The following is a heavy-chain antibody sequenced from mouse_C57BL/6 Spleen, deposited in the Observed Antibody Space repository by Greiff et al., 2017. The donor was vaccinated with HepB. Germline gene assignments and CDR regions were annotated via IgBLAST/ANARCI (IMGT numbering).Heavy chain of an antibody. V-gene: IGHV1-76*01. J-gene: IGHJ1*03. D-gene: IGHD2-3*01. CDR2: IYPGSGNT. CDR1: GYTFTDYY. Sequence: VKLMESGAELVRPGASVKLSCKASGYTFTDYYINWVKQRPGQGLEWIARIYPGSGNTYYNEKFKGKATLTAEKSSSTAYMQLSSLTSEDSAVYFCARNDGYYRYFDVWGTGTTVTVSS. CDR3: ARNDGYYRYFDV.